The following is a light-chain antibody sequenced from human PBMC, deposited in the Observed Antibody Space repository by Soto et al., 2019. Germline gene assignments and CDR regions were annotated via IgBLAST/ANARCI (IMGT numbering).Light chain of an antibody. CDR3: QQSNTWPKT. J-gene: IGKJ1*01. V-gene: IGKV3-15*01. Sequence: EIVMTQSQATLSVSPGERATLSCTASQSVSSNLAWYQQKPGQAPTLLISGVSPRATGIPARFSGSGSGTEFTLTISSLQSEDFAVYYCQQSNTWPKTFGQGTKVQIK. CDR1: QSVSSN. CDR2: GVS.